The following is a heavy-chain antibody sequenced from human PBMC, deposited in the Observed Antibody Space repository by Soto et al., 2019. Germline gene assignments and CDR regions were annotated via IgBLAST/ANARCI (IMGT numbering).Heavy chain of an antibody. CDR3: ARGSLPFYNSSYYYYYGMDV. CDR2: IYTSGST. Sequence: SETLSLTCTVSGGSISSYYWSWIRQPAGKGLEWIGRIYTSGSTNYNPSLKSRVTMSVDTSKNQFSLKLSSVTAADTAVYYCARGSLPFYNSSYYYYYGMDVWGQGTTVTVSS. V-gene: IGHV4-4*07. D-gene: IGHD3-3*01. J-gene: IGHJ6*02. CDR1: GGSISSYY.